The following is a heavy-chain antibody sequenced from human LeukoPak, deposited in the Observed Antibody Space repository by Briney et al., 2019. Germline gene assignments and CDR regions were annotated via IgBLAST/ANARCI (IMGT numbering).Heavy chain of an antibody. Sequence: GGSLRLSCAASGFTFSIHWMTWVRQAPGKGLEWVAHIKQDGSEIYYVDSVRGRFTFSRDNGKNSLHLQMNSLRVEDTAVYYCARVADGDFYFDYWGQGILVTVSS. D-gene: IGHD3-3*01. CDR3: ARVADGDFYFDY. CDR1: GFTFSIHW. CDR2: IKQDGSEI. V-gene: IGHV3-7*02. J-gene: IGHJ4*02.